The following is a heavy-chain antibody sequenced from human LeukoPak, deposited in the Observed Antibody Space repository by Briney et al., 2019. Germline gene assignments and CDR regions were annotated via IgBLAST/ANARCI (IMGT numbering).Heavy chain of an antibody. CDR1: GFTFSNDW. D-gene: IGHD1-26*01. Sequence: GGSLRLSCAASGFTFSNDWMHWVRQPPGKGLEWVSSISWDSGNMAYADSVKGRFTISRDNAKNSLFLQMNSLRAEDTALYYCIKDMGFDLLKDAFDVWGQGTMVTVSS. CDR2: ISWDSGNM. V-gene: IGHV3-9*01. CDR3: IKDMGFDLLKDAFDV. J-gene: IGHJ3*01.